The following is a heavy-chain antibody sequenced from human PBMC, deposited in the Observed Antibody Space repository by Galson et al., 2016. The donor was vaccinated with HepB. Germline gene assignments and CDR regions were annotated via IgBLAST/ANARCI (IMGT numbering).Heavy chain of an antibody. CDR1: GFTFSSNG. CDR3: AQDKASMSVGATNFQH. J-gene: IGHJ1*01. V-gene: IGHV3-30*19. D-gene: IGHD1-26*01. CDR2: ISYDGSNK. Sequence: SLRLSCAASGFTFSSNGMHWVRQAPGKGLEWVAFISYDGSNKYYPDSVKGRFTISRDNSKNTLYLQMNSLRAEDTAFYYCAQDKASMSVGATNFQHWGQGTLVTVSS.